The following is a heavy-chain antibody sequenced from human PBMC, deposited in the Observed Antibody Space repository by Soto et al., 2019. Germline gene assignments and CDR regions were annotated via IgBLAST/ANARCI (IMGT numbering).Heavy chain of an antibody. V-gene: IGHV3-9*01. CDR3: AKDRGPYGDYMDV. J-gene: IGHJ6*03. D-gene: IGHD4-17*01. CDR1: GFTFYDYA. CDR2: ISWNSGSI. Sequence: PGGSLRLSCAASGFTFYDYAMHWVRQAPGKGLEWVSGISWNSGSIGYADSVKGRFTISRDNAKNSLYLQMNSLRAEDTALYYCAKDRGPYGDYMDVWGKGTTVTVSS.